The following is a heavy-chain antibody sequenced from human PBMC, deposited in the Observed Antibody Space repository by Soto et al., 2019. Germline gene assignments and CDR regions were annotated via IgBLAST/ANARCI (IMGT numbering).Heavy chain of an antibody. Sequence: SETLSLTCTVSGGSISSYYWSWIRQPPGKGLEWIGYIYYSGSTNYNPSLKSRVTISVDTSKNQFSLKLRSVTAADTAVYYCASRGYCSSTSCGLMDVWGKGTTVTVSS. D-gene: IGHD2-2*01. V-gene: IGHV4-59*08. J-gene: IGHJ6*03. CDR1: GGSISSYY. CDR2: IYYSGST. CDR3: ASRGYCSSTSCGLMDV.